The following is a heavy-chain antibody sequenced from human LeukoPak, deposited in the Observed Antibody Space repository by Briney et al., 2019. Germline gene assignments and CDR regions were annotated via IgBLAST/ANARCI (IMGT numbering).Heavy chain of an antibody. CDR3: ARDISSSSAAVFDY. CDR2: ISSSSSYI. CDR1: GFTFSSYS. Sequence: GGSLRLSCAASGFTFSSYSMNWVRQAPGKGLEWVSSISSSSSYIYYADSVKGRFTISRDNAKNSLYLQMNSLRVEDTAVYYCARDISSSSAAVFDYWGQGTLVTVSS. V-gene: IGHV3-21*01. J-gene: IGHJ4*02. D-gene: IGHD6-6*01.